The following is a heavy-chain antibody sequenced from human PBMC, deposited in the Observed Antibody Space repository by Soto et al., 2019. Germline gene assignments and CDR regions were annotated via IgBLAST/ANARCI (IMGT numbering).Heavy chain of an antibody. CDR3: ARDVGYHYDGSPSGQFDF. CDR2: IYHSGST. V-gene: IGHV4-4*02. J-gene: IGHJ4*02. Sequence: SETLSLTCVVSGNSISTTNWWSWVRQSPGRGLEWIGEIYHSGSTNYNPSLKSRVTISVDKSKNQFSLKLSSVTAADTAVYYCARDVGYHYDGSPSGQFDFWGQGTLVTVSS. D-gene: IGHD3-22*01. CDR1: GNSISTTNW.